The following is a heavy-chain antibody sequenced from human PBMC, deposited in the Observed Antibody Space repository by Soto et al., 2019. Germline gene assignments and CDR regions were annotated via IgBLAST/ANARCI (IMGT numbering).Heavy chain of an antibody. J-gene: IGHJ6*02. Sequence: QVQLQQWGAGLLKPSETLSLTCAVYGGSFSGYYWSWIRQPPGKGLEWMGEINHSGSTNYNPSLKSRVTISGDTSKNQFSLKLSSVTAADTAVYYCARRLRYYYGMDVWGQGTTVTVSS. CDR3: ARRLRYYYGMDV. CDR1: GGSFSGYY. CDR2: INHSGST. V-gene: IGHV4-34*01. D-gene: IGHD5-12*01.